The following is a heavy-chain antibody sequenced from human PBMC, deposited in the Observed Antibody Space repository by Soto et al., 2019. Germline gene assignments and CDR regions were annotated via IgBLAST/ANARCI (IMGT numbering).Heavy chain of an antibody. V-gene: IGHV1-2*04. CDR3: ARAGYYDFWSGYYSLFFDY. Sequence: GASMKVSCKASGYTFTGYYMHWVRQAPGQGLEWMGWINPNSGGTNYAQKFQGWVTMTRDTSISTAYMELSRLRSDDTAVYYCARAGYYDFWSGYYSLFFDYWGQGTRVTVSS. CDR1: GYTFTGYY. CDR2: INPNSGGT. J-gene: IGHJ4*02. D-gene: IGHD3-3*01.